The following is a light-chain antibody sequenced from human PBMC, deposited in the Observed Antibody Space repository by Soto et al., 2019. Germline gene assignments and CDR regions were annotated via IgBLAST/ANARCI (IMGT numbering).Light chain of an antibody. CDR1: SSDVGGYNR. CDR2: EVF. CDR3: NSYAGNSWV. Sequence: QSALTQPPSASGSPGQPVSISCTGTSSDVGGYNRVSWYQHHPGKAPKLIIYEVFKRPSGVPDRFSGSKSGNTASLTVSGLQADDEADYYCNSYAGNSWVFGGGTKLTVL. V-gene: IGLV2-8*01. J-gene: IGLJ3*02.